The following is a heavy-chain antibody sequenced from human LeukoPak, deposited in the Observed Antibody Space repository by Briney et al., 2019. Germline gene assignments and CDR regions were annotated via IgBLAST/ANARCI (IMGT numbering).Heavy chain of an antibody. CDR1: GGSISSSSYY. Sequence: ETLSLTCTVSGGSISSSSYYWGWIRQPPGKGLEWIGSIYYSGSTYYNPSLKSRVTISVHTSKNQFSLRLSSVTAADTAVYYCARDDFEVVGFAYWGQGTLVTVSS. J-gene: IGHJ4*02. CDR3: ARDDFEVVGFAY. V-gene: IGHV4-39*07. CDR2: IYYSGST. D-gene: IGHD3-3*01.